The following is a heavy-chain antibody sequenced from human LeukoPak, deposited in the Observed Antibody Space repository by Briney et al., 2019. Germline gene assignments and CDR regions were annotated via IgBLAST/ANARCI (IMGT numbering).Heavy chain of an antibody. Sequence: SETLSLTCTVSGGSISSHYWSWIRQPPGKGLEWIGYIYYSGSTNYNPSLKSRVTISVDTSKNQFSLKLSSVTAADTAVYYCARDLSDCSSTSCYDYYGMDVWGQGTTVTVSS. J-gene: IGHJ6*02. CDR2: IYYSGST. CDR3: ARDLSDCSSTSCYDYYGMDV. V-gene: IGHV4-59*11. D-gene: IGHD2-2*01. CDR1: GGSISSHY.